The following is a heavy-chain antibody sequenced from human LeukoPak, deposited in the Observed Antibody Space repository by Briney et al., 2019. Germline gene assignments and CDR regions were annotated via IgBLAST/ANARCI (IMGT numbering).Heavy chain of an antibody. CDR1: GFTFSSYA. CDR3: ARDLEENYYYYGMDV. V-gene: IGHV3-30-3*01. Sequence: GGSLRLSCAASGFTFSSYAMHWVRQAPGKGLEWVAVISYDGCNKYYADSVKGRFTISRDNSKNTLYLQMNSLRAEDTAVYYCARDLEENYYYYGMDVWGQGTTVTVSS. J-gene: IGHJ6*02. CDR2: ISYDGCNK.